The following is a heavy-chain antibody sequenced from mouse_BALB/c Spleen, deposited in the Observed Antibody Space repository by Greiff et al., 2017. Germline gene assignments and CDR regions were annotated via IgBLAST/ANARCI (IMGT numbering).Heavy chain of an antibody. CDR1: GFTFSSYA. CDR3: ARDYYGNMDY. Sequence: EVHLVESGGGLVKPGGSLKLSCAASGFTFSSYAMSWVRQTPEKRLEWVASISSGGSTYYPDSVKGRFTISRDNARNILYLQMSSLRSEDTAMYYCARDYYGNMDYWGQGTSVTVSS. CDR2: ISSGGST. J-gene: IGHJ4*01. V-gene: IGHV5-6-5*01. D-gene: IGHD1-1*01.